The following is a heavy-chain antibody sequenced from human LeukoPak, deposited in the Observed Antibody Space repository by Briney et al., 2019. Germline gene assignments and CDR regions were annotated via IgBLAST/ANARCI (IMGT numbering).Heavy chain of an antibody. CDR2: VSDGGRT. Sequence: PSETLSLTCSVSGGSITSYYWSWIRQPPGKGLEWIGHVSDGGRTNYSPSLRSRVSISVDTSKNQFALKHNSGHGADTAVYFCASASTAFDDWGQGTLVTVPS. J-gene: IGHJ4*02. CDR1: GGSITSYY. CDR3: ASASTAFDD. V-gene: IGHV4-59*01.